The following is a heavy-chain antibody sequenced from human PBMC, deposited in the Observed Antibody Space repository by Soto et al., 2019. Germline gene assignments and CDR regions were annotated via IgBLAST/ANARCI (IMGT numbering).Heavy chain of an antibody. V-gene: IGHV4-30-4*08. CDR1: GGSISYEYYH. CDR2: IHYSGSI. D-gene: IGHD2-21*02. J-gene: IGHJ6*02. CDR3: AREDDGGDRDYYGLDV. Sequence: NPSETLSLTCTVSGGSISYEYYHWTWIRQSPGEGLEWIGYIHYSGSIIYNPSFKSRVTISVDTSKNQFSLQLSSVTAADTAVYFCAREDDGGDRDYYGLDVWGQGTTVTVSS.